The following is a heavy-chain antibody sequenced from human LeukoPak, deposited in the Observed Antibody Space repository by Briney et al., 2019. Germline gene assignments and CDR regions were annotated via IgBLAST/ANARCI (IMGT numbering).Heavy chain of an antibody. CDR3: ARENTSSSFDY. Sequence: GGSLRLSCAASAFTFRTYAMHWVRQAPGKGLEWVAIISDDGTKKYYADSVKGRFTISRDNSKSTLFLQMNSLRPEDTAIYYCARENTSSSFDYWGQGTLVTVSS. CDR2: ISDDGTKK. CDR1: AFTFRTYA. J-gene: IGHJ4*02. D-gene: IGHD2-2*01. V-gene: IGHV3-30*04.